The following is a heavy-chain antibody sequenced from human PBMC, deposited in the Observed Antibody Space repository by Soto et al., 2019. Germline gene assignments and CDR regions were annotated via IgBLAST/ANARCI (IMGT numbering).Heavy chain of an antibody. CDR2: INAGNGNT. D-gene: IGHD3-3*01. Sequence: QVQLVQSGAEVKKPGASVKVSCKASGYTFTSYAMHWVRQAPGQRLEWMGWINAGNGNTKYSQKFQGRVTITRDTSASTAYMELSSLRSEDTAVYYCARDLRRLEWVSYGGKHDAFDIWGQGTMVTVSS. CDR3: ARDLRRLEWVSYGGKHDAFDI. J-gene: IGHJ3*02. V-gene: IGHV1-3*01. CDR1: GYTFTSYA.